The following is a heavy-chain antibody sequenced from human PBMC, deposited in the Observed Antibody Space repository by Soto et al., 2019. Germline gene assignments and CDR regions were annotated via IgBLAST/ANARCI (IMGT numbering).Heavy chain of an antibody. D-gene: IGHD2-15*01. Sequence: QVQLVQSGAEVKKPGSSVKVSCKASGGTFSSYAISWVRQAPGQGLEWMGGIIPIFGTANYAQKFQGRVTITPDESTGTAYMGLRGLRSEARAGYSCPRANGSPWWYSYGMDVWGQGTRSPSP. CDR2: IIPIFGTA. CDR1: GGTFSSYA. J-gene: IGHJ6*02. CDR3: PRANGSPWWYSYGMDV. V-gene: IGHV1-69*01.